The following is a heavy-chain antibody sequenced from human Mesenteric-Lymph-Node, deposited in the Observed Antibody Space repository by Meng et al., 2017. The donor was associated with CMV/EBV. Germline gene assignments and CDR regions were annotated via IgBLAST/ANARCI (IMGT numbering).Heavy chain of an antibody. CDR3: ARDSGFSSSQYYFDN. V-gene: IGHV4-59*01. J-gene: IGHJ4*02. Sequence: SETLSLTCTASGGSISSYYWSWIRQPPGKGLEWIGYVYYSGSANYNPSLKRRVTISVDTSKIQSSLKLTSVTAADTTVYYCARDSGFSSSQYYFDNWGQGTLVTVSS. CDR1: GGSISSYY. CDR2: VYYSGSA. D-gene: IGHD6-13*01.